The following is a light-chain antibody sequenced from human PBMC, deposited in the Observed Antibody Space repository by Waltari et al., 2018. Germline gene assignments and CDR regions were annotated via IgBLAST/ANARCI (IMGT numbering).Light chain of an antibody. Sequence: EIVLTQSPCTLSLSPGERATLSCRARQTVRTTYLAWYQQKPGQAPTLVIHDTSSRATGIPDRFSGSGSGTDFSLTISSLEPEDFAVYYCQQYDISPLTFGGGTKVETK. CDR2: DTS. J-gene: IGKJ4*01. CDR3: QQYDISPLT. V-gene: IGKV3-20*01. CDR1: QTVRTTY.